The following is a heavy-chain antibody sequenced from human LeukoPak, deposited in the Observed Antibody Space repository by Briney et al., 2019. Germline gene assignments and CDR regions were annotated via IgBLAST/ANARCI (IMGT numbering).Heavy chain of an antibody. V-gene: IGHV1-69*05. CDR3: ARDPGFYCSSTSCYYPYTHV. CDR2: IIPIFGTA. Sequence: RASVQVSCKASGGTFSSYAISWVRQAPGQGLEWMGGIIPIFGTANYAQKFQGRVTITTDESTSTAYMELSSLRSEDTAVYYCARDPGFYCSSTSCYYPYTHVWGKGTTVTVSS. D-gene: IGHD2-2*01. CDR1: GGTFSSYA. J-gene: IGHJ6*03.